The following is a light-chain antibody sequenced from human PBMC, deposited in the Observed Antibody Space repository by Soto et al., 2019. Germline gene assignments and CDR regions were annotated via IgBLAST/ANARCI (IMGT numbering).Light chain of an antibody. V-gene: IGKV3-20*01. CDR3: QQYGSSLLT. Sequence: EIVLTQSPGTLSLSPGERATLSCRASQSVSSSYLAWYQQKPGQAPRLLIYGASSRATGIPDRFSGSGSGTDVTLTISRLEPEDFAVYYGQQYGSSLLTFGGGTKVEIK. J-gene: IGKJ4*01. CDR2: GAS. CDR1: QSVSSSY.